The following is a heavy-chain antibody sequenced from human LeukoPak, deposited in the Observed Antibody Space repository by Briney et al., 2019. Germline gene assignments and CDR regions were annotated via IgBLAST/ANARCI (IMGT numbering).Heavy chain of an antibody. D-gene: IGHD6-13*01. CDR2: ISGSGGST. V-gene: IGHV3-23*01. Sequence: GGSLRLSCSASGFTFKSYAMHWVRQAPGKGLEWVSAISGSGGSTYYADSVKGRFTISRDNAKNSLYLQMNSLRAEDTALYYCAKDASSIAAAGTELDYWGQGTLVTVSS. CDR1: GFTFKSYA. J-gene: IGHJ4*02. CDR3: AKDASSIAAAGTELDY.